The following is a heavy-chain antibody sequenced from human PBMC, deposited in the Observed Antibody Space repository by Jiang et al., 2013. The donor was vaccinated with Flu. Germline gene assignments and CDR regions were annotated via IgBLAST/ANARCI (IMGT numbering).Heavy chain of an antibody. CDR2: ISGGGVST. Sequence: VQLLESGGGLVQPGGSLRLSCAASGFTFSSYAMTWVRQAPGKGLEWVSTISGGGVSTYYADSVKGRFTISRDNSKNTLYLQMNSLRAEDTAVYSCAKDPSENYPYYFDYWGQGALVTVSS. CDR1: GFTFSSYA. CDR3: AKDPSENYPYYFDY. D-gene: IGHD5-24*01. V-gene: IGHV3-23*01. J-gene: IGHJ4*02.